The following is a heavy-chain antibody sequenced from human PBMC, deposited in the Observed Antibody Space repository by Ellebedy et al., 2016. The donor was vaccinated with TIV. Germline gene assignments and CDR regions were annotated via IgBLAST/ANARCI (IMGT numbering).Heavy chain of an antibody. J-gene: IGHJ6*02. CDR2: FNPNNGGT. Sequence: ASVKVSCXASGYAFPQYYIQWVRQAPGQGLEWMGGFNPNNGGTNYAQKFQGRVTMTRDTSISTDYMELSSLRSDDSAVYYCATSLYGLDVWGLGTTVTVSS. CDR3: ATSLYGLDV. CDR1: GYAFPQYY. V-gene: IGHV1-2*02.